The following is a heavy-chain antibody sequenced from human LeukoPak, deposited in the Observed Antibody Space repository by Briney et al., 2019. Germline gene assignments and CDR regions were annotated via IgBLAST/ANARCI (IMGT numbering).Heavy chain of an antibody. Sequence: GGSLRLSCAGSGFTFGGYGMHWFRQTPGKGLEWVAFIAYDGSRAFYADSVKGRFTISRDNSKNTMSVQMDDLRAEDTAVYYCTRYNNDHFDYWGQGTLVTVSS. V-gene: IGHV3-33*01. CDR3: TRYNNDHFDY. D-gene: IGHD1-14*01. J-gene: IGHJ4*02. CDR2: IAYDGSRA. CDR1: GFTFGGYG.